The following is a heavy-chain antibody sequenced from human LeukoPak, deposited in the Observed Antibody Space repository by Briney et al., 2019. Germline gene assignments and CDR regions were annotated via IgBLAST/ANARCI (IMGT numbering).Heavy chain of an antibody. CDR3: ARGHGGVLRFLDPGCFDY. Sequence: SETLSLTCTVSGGSFSSSSYYWSWIRQPPGKGLEWIGYIYYSGSTNYNPSLKSRVTISVDTSKNQFSLKLSSVTAADTAVYYCARGHGGVLRFLDPGCFDYWGQGTLVTVSS. J-gene: IGHJ4*02. V-gene: IGHV4-61*01. D-gene: IGHD3-3*01. CDR1: GGSFSSSSYY. CDR2: IYYSGST.